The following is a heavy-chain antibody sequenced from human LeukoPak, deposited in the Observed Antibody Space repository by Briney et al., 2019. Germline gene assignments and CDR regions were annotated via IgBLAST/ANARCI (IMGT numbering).Heavy chain of an antibody. V-gene: IGHV1-46*01. D-gene: IGHD1-1*01. CDR2: INPSGGST. CDR3: ARETVQGGDSYYGMDV. CDR1: GYTFTSYY. Sequence: ASVKVSCKASGYTFTSYYMHWVRQAPGQGLEWMGIINPSGGSTSYAQKFQGRVTMTRDTSTSTVYMELSSLRSEDTAVYYCARETVQGGDSYYGMDVWGQGTTVTVSS. J-gene: IGHJ6*02.